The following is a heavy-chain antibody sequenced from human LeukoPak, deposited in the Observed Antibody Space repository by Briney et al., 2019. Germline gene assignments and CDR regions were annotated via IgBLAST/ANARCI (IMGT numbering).Heavy chain of an antibody. CDR3: ARGADIVVVPAATAVDY. V-gene: IGHV4-59*01. D-gene: IGHD2-2*01. Sequence: SETLSLTCTVSGGSISTYYWNWIRQPPGKGLEWIGYIYHSGSTNYNPSLQSRVTISVDTSKNQFSLNLNSVTAADTAVYYCARGADIVVVPAATAVDYWGQGTLVTVSS. CDR1: GGSISTYY. J-gene: IGHJ4*02. CDR2: IYHSGST.